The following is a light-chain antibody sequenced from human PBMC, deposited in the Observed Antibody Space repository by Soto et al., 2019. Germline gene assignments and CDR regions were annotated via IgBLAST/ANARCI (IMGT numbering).Light chain of an antibody. V-gene: IGKV3-20*01. Sequence: ESVLTHAPATRSFSARERATLCFRSSQTLSNSFIAWYQQKPGQAPRLLIYDTSSRATGVPDRYSASGSGTDFTLTISRLEPEDFAVYYCQQYGTSPITFGQGTRLEIK. CDR1: QTLSNSF. J-gene: IGKJ5*01. CDR3: QQYGTSPIT. CDR2: DTS.